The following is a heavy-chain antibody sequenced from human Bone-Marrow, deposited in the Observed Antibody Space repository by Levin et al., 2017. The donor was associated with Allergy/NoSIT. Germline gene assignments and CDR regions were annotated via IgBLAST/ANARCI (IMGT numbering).Heavy chain of an antibody. V-gene: IGHV3-73*01. CDR3: SRQGYGEYYGLDV. D-gene: IGHD4-17*01. CDR2: IRSKANNYVT. CDR1: GFTFSGSA. J-gene: IGHJ6*02. Sequence: GESLKISCVASGFTFSGSALHWVRQSSGKGMEWVGRIRSKANNYVTSYAASVKGRFTISRNDFENTAYLLMDSLKTEDTAVYYCSRQGYGEYYGLDVWGQGTTVTVSS.